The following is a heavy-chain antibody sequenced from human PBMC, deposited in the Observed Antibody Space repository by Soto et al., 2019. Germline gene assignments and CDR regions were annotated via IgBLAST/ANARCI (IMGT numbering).Heavy chain of an antibody. J-gene: IGHJ4*02. V-gene: IGHV3-23*01. CDR3: AKDPGPIEYSSSYFDY. D-gene: IGHD6-6*01. CDR1: GFTFSSYA. CDR2: ISGSGGST. Sequence: GGSLRLSCAASGFTFSSYAMSWVRQAPGKGLEWVSAISGSGGSTYYADSVKGRFTISRDNSKNTLYLQMNSLRAEDTAVYCWAKDPGPIEYSSSYFDYWGQGTLVTVSS.